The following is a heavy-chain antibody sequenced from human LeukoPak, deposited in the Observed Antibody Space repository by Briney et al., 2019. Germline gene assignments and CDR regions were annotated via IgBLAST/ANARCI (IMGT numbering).Heavy chain of an antibody. CDR1: GYTFTGYY. CDR2: INPNSGGT. D-gene: IGHD3-22*01. J-gene: IGHJ3*02. V-gene: IGHV1-2*02. CDR3: ARGSSRGIVVGENDAFDI. Sequence: ASVKVSCKASGYTFTGYYMHWVRQAPGQGLEWMAWINPNSGGTNYAQKFQGRVTMTRDTSISTAYMELSRLRSDDTAVYYCARGSSRGIVVGENDAFDIWGQGTMVTVSS.